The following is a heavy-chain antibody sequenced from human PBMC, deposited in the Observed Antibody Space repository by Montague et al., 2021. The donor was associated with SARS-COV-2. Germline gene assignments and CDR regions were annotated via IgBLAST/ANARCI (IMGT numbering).Heavy chain of an antibody. D-gene: IGHD2/OR15-2a*01. V-gene: IGHV4-4*09. Sequence: SETLSLTCTVSGGSISNNYWCWILQSPAKGLEWIGYMNETSKMVYNPSLRSRVAISADTSKSQFSLMLTSVTAAASAIYYCACNMAYWGQGVLVTV. CDR3: ACNMAY. J-gene: IGHJ4*02. CDR1: GGSISNNY. CDR2: MNETSKM.